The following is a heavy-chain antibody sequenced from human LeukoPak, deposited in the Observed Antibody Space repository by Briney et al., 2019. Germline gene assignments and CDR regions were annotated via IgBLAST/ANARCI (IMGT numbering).Heavy chain of an antibody. CDR1: GFTVSTNY. D-gene: IGHD6-19*01. J-gene: IGHJ3*02. CDR2: IYSGGAI. V-gene: IGHV3-66*01. Sequence: GSLRLSCAASGFTVSTNYMSWVRQAPGKGLEWVSVIYSGGAIHYADSVKGRFTISRDNAKNTLYLQMNSLRAEDTAVYYCARYGNGAWLAHYSFDIWGQGTMVTVSS. CDR3: ARYGNGAWLAHYSFDI.